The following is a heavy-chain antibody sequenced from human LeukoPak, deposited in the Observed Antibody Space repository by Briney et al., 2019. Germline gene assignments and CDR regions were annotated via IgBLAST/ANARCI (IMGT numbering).Heavy chain of an antibody. CDR2: VSGSGGTT. D-gene: IGHD4-23*01. V-gene: IGHV3-23*01. CDR3: AKVTTVVTLFDY. CDR1: GLAFSSYA. J-gene: IGHJ4*02. Sequence: PGGSLRLSCAASGLAFSSYAMSWVRQAPGRGLEWVSVVSGSGGTTYYTDSVKGRFTISRDNSKNTLYLQMNSLRAEDTAVYYCAKVTTVVTLFDYWGQGTLVTVSS.